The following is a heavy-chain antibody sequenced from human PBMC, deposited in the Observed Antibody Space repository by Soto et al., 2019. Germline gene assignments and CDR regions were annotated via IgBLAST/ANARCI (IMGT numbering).Heavy chain of an antibody. V-gene: IGHV4-30-2*01. D-gene: IGHD5-12*01. J-gene: IGHJ4*02. CDR3: AAGGGLPRYY. CDR2: IYHSGST. CDR1: GGSISSGGYS. Sequence: QLQLQESGSGLVKPSQTLSLTCAVSGGSISSGGYSWSWIRQPPGKGLEWIGYIYHSGSTYYNPTLKSRVTMSVDRSKKQFSLKLSSVTAADTAVYYCAAGGGLPRYYWGQGTLVTVSS.